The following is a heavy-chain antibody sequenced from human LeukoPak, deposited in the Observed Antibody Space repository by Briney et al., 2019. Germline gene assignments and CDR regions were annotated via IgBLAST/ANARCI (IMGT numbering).Heavy chain of an antibody. V-gene: IGHV4-4*07. D-gene: IGHD3-22*01. CDR1: GGSISSYY. CDR2: IYTSGST. J-gene: IGHJ6*03. CDR3: ATRSHYYDSSGYYYYYYMDV. Sequence: SETLSLTCTVSGGSISSYYWSWIRQPAGKGLEWIGRIYTSGSTNYNPSLKSRVTMSVDTSKNQFSLKLSSVTAADAAVYYCATRSHYYDSSGYYYYYYMDVWGKGTTVTVSS.